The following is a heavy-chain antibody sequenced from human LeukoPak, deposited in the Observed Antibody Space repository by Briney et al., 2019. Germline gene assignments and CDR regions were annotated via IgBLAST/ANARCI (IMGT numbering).Heavy chain of an antibody. J-gene: IGHJ4*02. CDR2: INPYNGDT. V-gene: IGHV1-18*01. CDR3: GEGDY. CDR1: GYTFTSYG. Sequence: GASVKVSCKASGYTFTSYGISWVRQAPGQGLEWMGRINPYNGDTNYAQKFQGRVTMTTDASTTTAYMELRSLRSDDTAVYYCGEGDYWGQGTLVTVSS.